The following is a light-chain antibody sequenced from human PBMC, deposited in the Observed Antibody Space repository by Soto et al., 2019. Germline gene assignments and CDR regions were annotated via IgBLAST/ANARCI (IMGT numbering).Light chain of an antibody. CDR3: CSGTNSVIHVV. V-gene: IGLV2-14*01. CDR1: SSDVGGYDY. Sequence: QSALTQPASVSGSPGQSITISCTGTSSDVGGYDYVSWYQQNPGKAPKLLISDVTDRASGVSHRFSGSKSGNTATLTISGLQAEDEADYYCCSGTNSVIHVVFVGRTKLTVL. J-gene: IGLJ3*02. CDR2: DVT.